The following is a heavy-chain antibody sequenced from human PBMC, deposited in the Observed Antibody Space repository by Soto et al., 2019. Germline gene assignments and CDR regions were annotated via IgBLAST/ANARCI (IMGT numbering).Heavy chain of an antibody. Sequence: WGSLRLSCAASGFSFSNYAITFSRNSPGKGLEWVSALSGSGGSTYYADSVKSRFTISRDNSKETLYLQMNSLRAEDTAVYYCAKVGVAGLGAFDIWGQGTMGTVSS. CDR2: LSGSGGST. J-gene: IGHJ3*02. CDR1: GFSFSNYA. D-gene: IGHD6-19*01. CDR3: AKVGVAGLGAFDI. V-gene: IGHV3-23*01.